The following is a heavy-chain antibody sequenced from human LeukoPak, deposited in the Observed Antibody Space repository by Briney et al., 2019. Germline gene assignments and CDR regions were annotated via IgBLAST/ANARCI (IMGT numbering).Heavy chain of an antibody. V-gene: IGHV3-23*01. D-gene: IGHD6-13*01. CDR3: AVYSSSWYEGYYFDY. CDR1: GFTFSSYA. Sequence: GGSLRLSCAASGFTFSSYAMSWVRQAPGKGLEWVSAISGSGGSTYYADSVKGRFTISRDNSKNTPYLQMNSLRAEDTAVYYCAVYSSSWYEGYYFDYWGQGTLVTVSS. J-gene: IGHJ4*02. CDR2: ISGSGGST.